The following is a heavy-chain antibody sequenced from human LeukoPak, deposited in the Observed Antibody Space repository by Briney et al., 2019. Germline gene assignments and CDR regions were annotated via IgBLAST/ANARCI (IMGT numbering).Heavy chain of an antibody. D-gene: IGHD4-17*01. CDR3: VRSDGDHYFDY. Sequence: GRSLRLSCAVSGFTFSSHAMHWVRQAPGKGLEWVAVISYDGSNKYYADSVKGRYTITRANSKNTLYLQMNSLRAEDTAVYYCVRSDGDHYFDYWGQGTLVTVSS. CDR1: GFTFSSHA. J-gene: IGHJ4*02. CDR2: ISYDGSNK. V-gene: IGHV3-30*01.